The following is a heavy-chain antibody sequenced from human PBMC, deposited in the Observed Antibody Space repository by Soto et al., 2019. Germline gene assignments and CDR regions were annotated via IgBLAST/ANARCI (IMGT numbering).Heavy chain of an antibody. V-gene: IGHV5-51*01. J-gene: IGHJ6*02. CDR3: ARMLRIAVVGMRAYYFVMTV. CDR1: GYSFTSYW. CDR2: IYPGDSDT. Sequence: PGESLKISCKGSGYSFTSYWIGWVRQMPGKGLEWMGIIYPGDSDTRYSPSFQGQVTISADKSISTAYLQWISLKASDTAMYYCARMLRIAVVGMRAYYFVMTVWAQEPTVTVSS. D-gene: IGHD6-19*01.